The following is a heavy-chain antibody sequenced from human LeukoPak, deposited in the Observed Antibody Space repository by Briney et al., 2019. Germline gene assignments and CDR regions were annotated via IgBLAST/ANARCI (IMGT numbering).Heavy chain of an antibody. CDR3: AKESLETSIAARRGFWFDP. CDR2: IWHDGSNK. D-gene: IGHD6-6*01. Sequence: PGGSLRLSCAASGFTFNNYGMHWVRQAPGKGLEWVAIIWHDGSNKYYADSVKGRFTISRDNSKNTLYLQMNSLRAEDTAVYYCAKESLETSIAARRGFWFDPWGQGTLVTVSS. J-gene: IGHJ5*02. V-gene: IGHV3-33*06. CDR1: GFTFNNYG.